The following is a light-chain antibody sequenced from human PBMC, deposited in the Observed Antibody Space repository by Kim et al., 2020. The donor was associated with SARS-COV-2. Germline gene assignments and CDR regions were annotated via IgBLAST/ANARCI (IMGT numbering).Light chain of an antibody. CDR3: QQYKSWLYT. V-gene: IGKV3-15*01. CDR1: QSVGSS. J-gene: IGKJ2*01. Sequence: SVSPGGGATLSCRASQSVGSSLAWFQQKPGQAPRLLIYGASTRATGTPGRFSGSGSGTEFTLTISSLQSEDFGVYYCQQYKSWLYTFGQGTKLEI. CDR2: GAS.